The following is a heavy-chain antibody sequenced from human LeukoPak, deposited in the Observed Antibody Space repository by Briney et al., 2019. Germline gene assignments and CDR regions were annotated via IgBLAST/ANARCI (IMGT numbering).Heavy chain of an antibody. CDR3: ATVSGGSYSGLFDY. Sequence: SVKVSCKTSGYTFTSYGISWVRQAPGQGLEWMGGIIPIFGTANYAQKFQGRVTITTDESTSTAYMELSSLRSEDTAVYYCATVSGGSYSGLFDYWGQGTLVTVSP. J-gene: IGHJ4*02. CDR2: IIPIFGTA. V-gene: IGHV1-69*05. D-gene: IGHD1-26*01. CDR1: GYTFTSYG.